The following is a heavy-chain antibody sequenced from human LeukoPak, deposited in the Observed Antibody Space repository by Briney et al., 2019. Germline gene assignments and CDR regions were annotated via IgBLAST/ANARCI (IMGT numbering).Heavy chain of an antibody. J-gene: IGHJ4*02. CDR3: AKKGQWLDIYYFDY. CDR2: ISGSGSST. CDR1: GFTFSSYA. Sequence: GGSLRLSCAASGFTFSSYAMSWVRQAPGKGLEWVSAISGSGSSTYYADSVKGRFTISRDNSKNTLYLQMNSLRAEDTAVYYCAKKGQWLDIYYFDYWGQGTLVTVSS. D-gene: IGHD6-19*01. V-gene: IGHV3-23*01.